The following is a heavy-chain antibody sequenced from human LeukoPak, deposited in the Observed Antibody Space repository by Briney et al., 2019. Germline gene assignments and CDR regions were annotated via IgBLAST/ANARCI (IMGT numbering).Heavy chain of an antibody. D-gene: IGHD6-19*01. CDR3: ARFPPGIAVAGHNDY. J-gene: IGHJ4*01. V-gene: IGHV4-61*01. CDR2: MYYSGST. CDR1: GASVSSGSYY. Sequence: SETLSLTCTVSGASVSSGSYYWSWIRQPPGKGLEWIGYMYYSGSTNYNPSLKSRVTISVDTSKNQFSLKLSSVTAADTAVYYCARFPPGIAVAGHNDYWGHGTLVIVSS.